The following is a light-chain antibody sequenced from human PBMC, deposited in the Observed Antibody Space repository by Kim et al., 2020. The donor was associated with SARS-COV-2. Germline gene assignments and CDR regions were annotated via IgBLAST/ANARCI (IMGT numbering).Light chain of an antibody. J-gene: IGKJ4*01. V-gene: IGKV1-39*01. CDR2: AAS. CDR1: QNIRNY. CDR3: QQSHSPPLT. Sequence: ASVGDRLTITCRASQNIRNYLNWFQMKPGKAPKLLIYAASSLQRGVASTFSGSGSGTEFTLTISSLQPEDFATYYCQQSHSPPLTFGGGTKVDIK.